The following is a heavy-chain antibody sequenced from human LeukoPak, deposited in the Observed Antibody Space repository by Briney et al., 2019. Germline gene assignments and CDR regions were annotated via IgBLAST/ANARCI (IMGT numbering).Heavy chain of an antibody. CDR3: ARSPPYSSGQVHWFDP. D-gene: IGHD6-19*01. CDR2: INHSGST. CDR1: GGSFSGYY. Sequence: PSETLSLTCAVYGGSFSGYYWSWIRQPPGKGLEWIGEINHSGSTNYNPSLKSRVTISVDTSKNQFSLKLSSVTAADTAVYYCARSPPYSSGQVHWFDPWGQGTLVTVSS. V-gene: IGHV4-34*01. J-gene: IGHJ5*02.